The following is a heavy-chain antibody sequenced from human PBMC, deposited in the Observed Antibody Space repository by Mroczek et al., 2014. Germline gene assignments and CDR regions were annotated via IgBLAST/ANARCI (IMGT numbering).Heavy chain of an antibody. D-gene: IGHD1-1*01. CDR3: ARDIHDSYYYYYMDV. J-gene: IGHJ6*03. Sequence: VQLVESGPGLVKPSQTLSLTCTVSGGSISSGGYYWSWIRQHPGKGLEWIGYIYYSGSTYYNPSLKSRVTISVDTSKNQFSLKLSSVTAADTAVYYCARDIHDSYYYYYMDVWGKGTTVTVSS. CDR1: GGSISSGGYY. V-gene: IGHV4-31*03. CDR2: IYYSGST.